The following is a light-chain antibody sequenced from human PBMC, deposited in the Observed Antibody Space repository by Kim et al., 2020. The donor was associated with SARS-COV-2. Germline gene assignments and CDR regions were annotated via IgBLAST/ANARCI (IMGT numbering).Light chain of an antibody. CDR1: SSDVGGYNY. CDR3: SSYTASSTFV. V-gene: IGLV2-14*03. Sequence: QSALTQPAYVSGSPGQSITISCTGASSDVGGYNYVSWYQQHPGKAPKLMIYDVNKRPSGLSNRFSGSKSGNTASLTISGLQAEDEADYYCSSYTASSTFVFGTGTKVTIL. J-gene: IGLJ1*01. CDR2: DVN.